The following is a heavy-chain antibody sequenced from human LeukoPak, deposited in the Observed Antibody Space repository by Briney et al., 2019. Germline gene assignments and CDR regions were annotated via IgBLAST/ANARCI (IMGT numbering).Heavy chain of an antibody. J-gene: IGHJ4*02. CDR2: INPDSGGT. V-gene: IGHV1-2*02. CDR1: GYSFTGYY. Sequence: ASVKVSCKASGYSFTGYYMHWVRQAPGQGLEWMGWINPDSGGTNYAQKFQGRVTMTTDTSTSTAYMELRSLRSDDTAVYYCARDFRRAYSGSLEDYWGQGTLVTVSS. D-gene: IGHD1-26*01. CDR3: ARDFRRAYSGSLEDY.